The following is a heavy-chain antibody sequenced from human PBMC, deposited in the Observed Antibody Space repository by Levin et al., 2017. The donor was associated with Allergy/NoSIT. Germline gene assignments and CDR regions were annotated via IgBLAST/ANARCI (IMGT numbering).Heavy chain of an antibody. CDR2: ISSSSSYT. CDR3: ARNAYSSSWYVWFDP. Sequence: PGGSLRLSCAASGFTFSDYYMSWIRQAPGKGLEWVSYISSSSSYTNYADSVKGRFTISRDNAKNSLYLQMNSLRAEDTAVYYCARNAYSSSWYVWFDPWGQGTLVTVSS. V-gene: IGHV3-11*03. D-gene: IGHD6-13*01. J-gene: IGHJ5*02. CDR1: GFTFSDYY.